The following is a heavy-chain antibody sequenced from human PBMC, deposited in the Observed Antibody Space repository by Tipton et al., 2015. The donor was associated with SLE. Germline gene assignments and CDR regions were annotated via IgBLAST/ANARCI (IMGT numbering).Heavy chain of an antibody. Sequence: TLSLTCTVSGGSISSGSYYWSWIRQPAGKGLEWIGRIYTSGSTNYNPSLKSRVTISVDTSKNQFSLKLSSVTAADTAVYYCASLTRGDYFDYWGQGTLVTVSS. CDR1: GGSISSGSYY. CDR2: IYTSGST. J-gene: IGHJ4*02. CDR3: ASLTRGDYFDY. D-gene: IGHD7-27*01. V-gene: IGHV4-61*02.